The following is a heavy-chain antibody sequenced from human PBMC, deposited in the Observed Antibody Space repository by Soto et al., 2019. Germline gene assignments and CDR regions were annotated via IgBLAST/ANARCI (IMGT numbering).Heavy chain of an antibody. J-gene: IGHJ6*02. CDR2: IYHSGST. Sequence: PSETLSLTCAVSGGSISSGGYSWSWIRQPPGKGLEWIGYIYHSGSTYYNPSLKSRVTISVDRSKNQFSLKLSSVTAADTAVYYCARAVVATRGYYYGMDVWGQGTTVTVS. V-gene: IGHV4-30-2*01. CDR1: GGSISSGGYS. CDR3: ARAVVATRGYYYGMDV. D-gene: IGHD5-12*01.